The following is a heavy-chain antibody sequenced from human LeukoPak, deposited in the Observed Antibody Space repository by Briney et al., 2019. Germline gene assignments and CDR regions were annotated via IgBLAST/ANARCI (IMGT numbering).Heavy chain of an antibody. CDR3: ARDVYASETYYVGH. D-gene: IGHD3-10*01. CDR1: GGSISSSSYY. CDR2: IYYSGST. J-gene: IGHJ4*02. Sequence: ASETLSLTCTVSGGSISSSSYYWGWIRQPPGKGLEWIGSIYYSGSTNYNPSLKSRVTISVDTARNQFSLKLSSVTAADTAVYYCARDVYASETYYVGHWGQGILVTVSS. V-gene: IGHV4-39*07.